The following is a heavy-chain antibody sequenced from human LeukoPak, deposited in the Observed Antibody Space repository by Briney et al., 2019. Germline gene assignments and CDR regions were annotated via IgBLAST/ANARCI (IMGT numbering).Heavy chain of an antibody. CDR2: IRSKAYGGTT. Sequence: PGGSLRLSCTASGFTFGDCAMSWFRQAPGKGLEWVGFIRSKAYGGTTEYAASVKGRFTISRDDSKSIAYLQMNSLKTEDTAVYYCSRMAVAGRQVVYYFDYWGQGTLVTVSS. CDR1: GFTFGDCA. J-gene: IGHJ4*02. CDR3: SRMAVAGRQVVYYFDY. D-gene: IGHD6-19*01. V-gene: IGHV3-49*03.